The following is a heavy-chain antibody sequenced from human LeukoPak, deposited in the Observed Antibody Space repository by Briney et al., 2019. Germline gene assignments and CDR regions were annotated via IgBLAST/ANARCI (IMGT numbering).Heavy chain of an antibody. CDR2: ISLTGLT. D-gene: IGHD2-8*01. CDR3: SRENGAFSPFGY. V-gene: IGHV4-4*02. CDR1: GGSIGNTNW. Sequence: PSETLSLTCGVSGGSIGNTNWWSWVRQPLGQGLEWIGEISLTGLTHYNPSLESRVTVSLDKSKNQLSLNLTSVTAADTAVYYCSRENGAFSPFGYWGQGTLVTVLS. J-gene: IGHJ4*02.